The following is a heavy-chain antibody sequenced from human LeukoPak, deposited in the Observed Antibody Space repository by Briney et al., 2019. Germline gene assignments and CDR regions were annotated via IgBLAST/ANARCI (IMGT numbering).Heavy chain of an antibody. CDR1: GFTFSDYT. CDR2: IWYDGSNK. J-gene: IGHJ4*02. V-gene: IGHV3-33*01. Sequence: QPGGSLRLSCAASGFTFSDYTIHWVRQAPGKGLEWVAVIWYDGSNKYYADSVKGRLTISRDNSKNTLYLQMNSLRAEDTAMYYCATNSGSPGGYWGQGTLVTVSS. CDR3: ATNSGSPGGY. D-gene: IGHD1-26*01.